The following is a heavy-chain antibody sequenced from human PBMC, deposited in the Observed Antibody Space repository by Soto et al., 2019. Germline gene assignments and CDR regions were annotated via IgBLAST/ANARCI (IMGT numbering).Heavy chain of an antibody. CDR1: GGSFSGYY. CDR3: AISLRGYCSGGSCYSPEYFQH. D-gene: IGHD2-15*01. Sequence: SETLSLTCAVYGGSFSGYYWSWIRQPPGKGLEWIGEINHSGSTNYNPSLKSRVTISVDTSKNQFSLKLSSVTAADTAVYYCAISLRGYCSGGSCYSPEYFQHWGQGTLVTVSS. V-gene: IGHV4-34*01. CDR2: INHSGST. J-gene: IGHJ1*01.